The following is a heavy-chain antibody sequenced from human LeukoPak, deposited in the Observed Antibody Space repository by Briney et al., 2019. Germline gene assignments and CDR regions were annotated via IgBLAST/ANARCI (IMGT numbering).Heavy chain of an antibody. CDR2: INHSGVT. CDR1: GGSFGGYY. J-gene: IGHJ4*02. CDR3: ANPARDFADSGAITW. D-gene: IGHD4-17*01. Sequence: KPSETLSLTCAVYGGSFGGYYWSWIRQPPGKGLEWIGEINHSGVTNYNPSLKSRVTISADTSKNQFSLKLTSVTAADTAVYYCANPARDFADSGAITWWGQGTLVTVSS. V-gene: IGHV4-34*01.